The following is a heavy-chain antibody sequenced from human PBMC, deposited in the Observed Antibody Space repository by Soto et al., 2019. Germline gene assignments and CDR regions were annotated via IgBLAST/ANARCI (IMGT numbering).Heavy chain of an antibody. V-gene: IGHV3-7*05. J-gene: IGHJ4*02. D-gene: IGHD6-19*01. CDR2: IKQDGSEK. CDR3: AREELGFSSGWYYFDY. Sequence: EVQLVESGGGLVQPGGSLRLSCAASGFTFSSYWMSWVRQAPGKGLEWLANIKQDGSEKYYMDSVKGRFTISRDNTKNSLYLHMNSLRAEDTAVYYCAREELGFSSGWYYFDYWGQGTLFTVSS. CDR1: GFTFSSYW.